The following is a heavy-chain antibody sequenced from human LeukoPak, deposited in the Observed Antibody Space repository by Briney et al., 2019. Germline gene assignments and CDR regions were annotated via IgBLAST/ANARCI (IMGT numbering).Heavy chain of an antibody. V-gene: IGHV1-69*13. CDR1: GGTFSSYA. J-gene: IGHJ4*02. D-gene: IGHD2-2*02. CDR3: ARYCSSTSCYNGDY. CDR2: IIPIFGTA. Sequence: ASVKVSCKASGGTFSSYAISWVRQAPGQGLEWIGGIIPIFGTANYAQKFQGRVTITADESTSTAYMELSSLRSEDTAVYYCARYCSSTSCYNGDYWGQGTLVTVSS.